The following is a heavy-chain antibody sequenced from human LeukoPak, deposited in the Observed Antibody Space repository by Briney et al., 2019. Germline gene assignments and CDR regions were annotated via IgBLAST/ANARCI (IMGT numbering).Heavy chain of an antibody. CDR2: ISGYNGNT. Sequence: ASVKVSCKASGYTYTSYAVIWVRQVPGQGLEWMGWISGYNGNTKSSQSLQDRVIMTTDTSTRTAYMELRSPRPDDTAVYYCARDPDRAIVVVPATNWFDPWGQGTLVTVSS. J-gene: IGHJ5*02. V-gene: IGHV1-18*01. CDR3: ARDPDRAIVVVPATNWFDP. CDR1: GYTYTSYA. D-gene: IGHD2-2*01.